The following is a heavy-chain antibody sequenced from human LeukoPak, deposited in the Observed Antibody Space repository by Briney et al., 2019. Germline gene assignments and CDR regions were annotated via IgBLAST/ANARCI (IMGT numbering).Heavy chain of an antibody. D-gene: IGHD4-17*01. CDR1: GYTFTSYD. CDR2: MNPNSGNT. J-gene: IGHJ6*02. CDR3: ARSLTVTTLYYYYGMDV. V-gene: IGHV1-8*01. Sequence: ASVKVSCKASGYTFTSYDINWVRQATGQGLEWMGWMNPNSGNTGYAQKFQGRVTMTRNTSISTAYMELSSLRSEDTAVYYCARSLTVTTLYYYYGMDVWGQGTTVTVSS.